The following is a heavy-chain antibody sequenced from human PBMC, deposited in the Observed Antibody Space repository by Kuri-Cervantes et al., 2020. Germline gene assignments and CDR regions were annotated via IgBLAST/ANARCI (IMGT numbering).Heavy chain of an antibody. CDR3: AREGSNYLYYYYGIDV. J-gene: IGHJ6*02. Sequence: GSLRLSCTVSGGSISSYYWSWIRQPPGKGLEWIGSIYYSGSTYYNPSLKTRVTISVDTSKNQFSLKLSSVTAADTAVYYCAREGSNYLYYYYGIDVWGLGTTVTVSS. V-gene: IGHV4-59*05. CDR2: IYYSGST. D-gene: IGHD4-11*01. CDR1: GGSISSYY.